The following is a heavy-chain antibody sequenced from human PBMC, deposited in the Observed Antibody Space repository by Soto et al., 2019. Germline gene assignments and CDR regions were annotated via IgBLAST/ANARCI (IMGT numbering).Heavy chain of an antibody. J-gene: IGHJ3*02. Sequence: SETLSLTCTVSGGSVSSGSYYWSWIRQPPGKGLEWIGYIYYSGSTNYNPSLKSRVTISVDTSKNQFPLKLSSVTAADTAVYYCARDQDCSGGSRYGRDDAFDIWGQGTMVTVSS. CDR1: GGSVSSGSYY. CDR3: ARDQDCSGGSRYGRDDAFDI. V-gene: IGHV4-61*01. D-gene: IGHD2-15*01. CDR2: IYYSGST.